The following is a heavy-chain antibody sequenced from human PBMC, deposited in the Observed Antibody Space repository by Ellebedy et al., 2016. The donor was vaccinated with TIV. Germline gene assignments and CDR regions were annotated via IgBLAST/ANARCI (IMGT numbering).Heavy chain of an antibody. Sequence: GESLKISCTASGFSFSTWTMNWVRQAPGKGLEWVSAINPSGTEAYQPASLRGRFTISRDNAKDSLYLQMSSLRVEDTAVYYCARDFRQWLAQGDALDVWGQGTTVTVSS. D-gene: IGHD6-19*01. CDR1: GFSFSTWT. CDR2: INPSGTEA. J-gene: IGHJ6*02. V-gene: IGHV3-21*01. CDR3: ARDFRQWLAQGDALDV.